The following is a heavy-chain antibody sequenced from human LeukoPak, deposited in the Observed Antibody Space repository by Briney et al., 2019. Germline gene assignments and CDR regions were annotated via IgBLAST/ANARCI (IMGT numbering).Heavy chain of an antibody. V-gene: IGHV4-34*01. CDR3: ASLGRSIAARSLYYYYMDV. J-gene: IGHJ6*03. CDR2: INHSGST. D-gene: IGHD6-6*01. Sequence: PSETLSLTCAVYGGSFSGYYWSWIRQPPGKGLEWIWEINHSGSTNYNPSLKSRVTISVDTSKNQFSLKLSSVTAADTAVYYCASLGRSIAARSLYYYYMDVWGKGTTVTVSS. CDR1: GGSFSGYY.